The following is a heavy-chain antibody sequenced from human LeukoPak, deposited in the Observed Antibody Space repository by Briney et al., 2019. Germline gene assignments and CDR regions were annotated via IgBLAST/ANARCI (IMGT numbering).Heavy chain of an antibody. V-gene: IGHV4-59*12. J-gene: IGHJ6*02. CDR3: ARVSLELRYFDWPSLSYGMDV. D-gene: IGHD3-9*01. Sequence: SETLSLTCTVSGGSISSYYWSWIRQPPGKGLEWIGYIYYSGSTNYNPSLKSRVTISVDTSKNQFSLKLSSVTAADTAVYYCARVSLELRYFDWPSLSYGMDVWGQGTTVTVSS. CDR1: GGSISSYY. CDR2: IYYSGST.